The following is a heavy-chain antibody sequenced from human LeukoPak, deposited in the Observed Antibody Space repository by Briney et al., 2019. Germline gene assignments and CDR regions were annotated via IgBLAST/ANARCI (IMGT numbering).Heavy chain of an antibody. D-gene: IGHD3-3*01. CDR3: AKDKYDFWSGYYAY. J-gene: IGHJ4*02. CDR1: GFTFSNYA. Sequence: GGSLRLSCAASGFTFSNYAMSWVRQAPGKGLEWVSGISGSGGSTYYADSVKGRLTISRDNSKNTLYLQMNSLRAEDTAVYYCAKDKYDFWSGYYAYWGQGTLVTVSS. CDR2: ISGSGGST. V-gene: IGHV3-23*01.